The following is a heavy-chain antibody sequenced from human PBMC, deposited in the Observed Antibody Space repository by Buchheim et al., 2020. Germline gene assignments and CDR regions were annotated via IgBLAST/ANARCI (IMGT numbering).Heavy chain of an antibody. J-gene: IGHJ4*02. CDR1: GLTFGEES. D-gene: IGHD3-3*01. CDR2: IRSACG. V-gene: IGHV3-48*04. Sequence: EVQLAESGGGLIQPGGSLRLSCSASGLTFGEESMNWVRQAPGKGLEWISRIRSACGSYADSVKGRFTISRDNATSSLYLQMNSLRIEDTAVYFCVRDLSWSFDCWGQG. CDR3: VRDLSWSFDC.